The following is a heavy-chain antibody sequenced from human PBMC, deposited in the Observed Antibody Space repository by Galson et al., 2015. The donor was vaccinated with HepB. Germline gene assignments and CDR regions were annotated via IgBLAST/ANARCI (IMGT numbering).Heavy chain of an antibody. CDR1: GFTFSNYA. CDR3: AKETISDWLGAPAY. V-gene: IGHV3-23*01. D-gene: IGHD3-9*01. J-gene: IGHJ4*02. Sequence: LRLSCAASGFTFSNYAMTWVRQAPGKGLEWVASLSGSGTKTYHTDSVKGRFTISRDNSKNTLYLQMNSLRADDTAVYYCAKETISDWLGAPAYWFQGTLVDVSS. CDR2: LSGSGTKT.